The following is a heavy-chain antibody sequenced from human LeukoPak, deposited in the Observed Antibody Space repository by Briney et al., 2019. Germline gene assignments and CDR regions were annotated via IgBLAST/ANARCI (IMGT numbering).Heavy chain of an antibody. CDR2: ISHTGST. CDR1: VGSIISQKYH. V-gene: IGHV4-39*01. CDR3: ARLLSYDVVTGNYYKYYIHA. D-gene: IGHD3-9*01. Sequence: SETLSLTCSGSVGSIISQKYHLGWIRQPPGKALELIGSISHTGSTFYSPSLKSRVTMTVDTSNNEFALRVNSVTEANTAVYYCARLLSYDVVTGNYYKYYIHAWVKGTTVTVSS. J-gene: IGHJ6*03.